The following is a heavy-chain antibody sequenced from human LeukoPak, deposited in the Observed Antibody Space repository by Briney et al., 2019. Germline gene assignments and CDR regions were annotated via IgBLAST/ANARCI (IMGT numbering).Heavy chain of an antibody. CDR1: GYTFTSYD. CDR3: ARVLLFLRETAVDP. V-gene: IGHV1-8*01. Sequence: GASVNVSCMASGYTFTSYDINWVRQATGQGLEWVGWMNPNRGNTGYAQKFQGRATMTRTTSISTAYMKLSSLRSEDTAVYSCARVLLFLRETAVDPWGQGTLVTVSS. D-gene: IGHD5-24*01. J-gene: IGHJ5*02. CDR2: MNPNRGNT.